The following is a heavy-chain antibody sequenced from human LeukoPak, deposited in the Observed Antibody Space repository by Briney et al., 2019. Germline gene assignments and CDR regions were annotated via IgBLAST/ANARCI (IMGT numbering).Heavy chain of an antibody. CDR2: ISGDGGST. V-gene: IGHV3-43*02. D-gene: IGHD6-13*01. Sequence: GGSLTLSCAASGFTFDDYAMHWVRQAPGKGLEWVSLISGDGGSTYYADSVKGRFTISRDNSKNSLYLQMNSLRTEDTALYYCAKDIYRVAAAGIDYYGMDVWGQGTTVTVSS. CDR1: GFTFDDYA. J-gene: IGHJ6*02. CDR3: AKDIYRVAAAGIDYYGMDV.